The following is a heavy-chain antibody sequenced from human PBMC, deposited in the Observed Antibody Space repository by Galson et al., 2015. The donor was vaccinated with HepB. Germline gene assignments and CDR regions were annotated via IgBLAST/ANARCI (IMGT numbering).Heavy chain of an antibody. CDR1: GGSISSSSYY. CDR2: IYYSGST. J-gene: IGHJ3*02. Sequence: LSLTCTVSGGSISSSSYYWGWIRQPPGKGLEWIGSIYYSGSTYYNSSLKSRVTTSVDMSKNQLSLKLSSVTAADTAVYYCARLAGSYPPGDAFEIWGQGTKVTVSS. D-gene: IGHD1-26*01. V-gene: IGHV4-39*01. CDR3: ARLAGSYPPGDAFEI.